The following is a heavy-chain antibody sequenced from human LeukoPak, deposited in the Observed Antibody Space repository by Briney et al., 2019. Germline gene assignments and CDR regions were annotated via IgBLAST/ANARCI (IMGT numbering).Heavy chain of an antibody. CDR3: ARSIQLWLRPEYYFDY. J-gene: IGHJ4*02. V-gene: IGHV3-11*01. CDR2: ISSSGSTI. CDR1: GFTVSSNY. D-gene: IGHD5-18*01. Sequence: GGSLRLSCAASGFTVSSNYMSWVRQAPGKGLEWVSYISSSGSTIYYADSVKGRFTISRDNAKNSLYLQMNSLRAEDTAVYYCARSIQLWLRPEYYFDYWGQGTLVTVSS.